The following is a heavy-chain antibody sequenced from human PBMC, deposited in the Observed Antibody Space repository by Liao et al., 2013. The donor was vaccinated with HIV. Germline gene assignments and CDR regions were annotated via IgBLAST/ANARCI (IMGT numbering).Heavy chain of an antibody. CDR3: ARDNPAQYWYFDL. Sequence: QLQLQESGPGLVKPSETLSLTCTVSGGSISSSSYYWGWIRQPPGKGLEWIGSIYTSGSTNYNPSLKSRVTMSVDTSKNQFSLKLSSVTAADTAVYYCARDNPAQYWYFDLWGRGTLVTVSS. V-gene: IGHV4-39*07. J-gene: IGHJ2*01. D-gene: IGHD1-14*01. CDR2: IYTSGST. CDR1: GGSISSSSYY.